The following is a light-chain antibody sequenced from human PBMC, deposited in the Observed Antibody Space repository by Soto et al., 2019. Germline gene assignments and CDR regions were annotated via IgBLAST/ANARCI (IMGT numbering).Light chain of an antibody. Sequence: QPVLTQSPSASASLXXXXKLTCTLSSGHSSYAIAWHQQQPEKGPRYLMKLDSDGSHTKGDAIPDRFSGSSSGAERYLTISSLQSEDEADYYCQTWGTGIHVVFGGGTKLTVL. V-gene: IGLV4-69*01. CDR3: QTWGTGIHVV. CDR1: SGHSSYA. J-gene: IGLJ2*01. CDR2: LDSDGSH.